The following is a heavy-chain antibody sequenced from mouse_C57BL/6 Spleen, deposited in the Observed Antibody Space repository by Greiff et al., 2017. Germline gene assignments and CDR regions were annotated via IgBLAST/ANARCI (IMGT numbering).Heavy chain of an antibody. J-gene: IGHJ2*01. D-gene: IGHD1-1*01. Sequence: EVHLVESGGGLVKPGGSLKLSCAASGFTFSSYAMSWVRPTPEKRLEWVATISDGGSYTYYPDNVKGRFTISRDNAKNNLYLQMSHLKSEDTAMYYCAREHYYGSSLYFDYWGQGTTLTVSS. CDR3: AREHYYGSSLYFDY. CDR1: GFTFSSYA. CDR2: ISDGGSYT. V-gene: IGHV5-4*01.